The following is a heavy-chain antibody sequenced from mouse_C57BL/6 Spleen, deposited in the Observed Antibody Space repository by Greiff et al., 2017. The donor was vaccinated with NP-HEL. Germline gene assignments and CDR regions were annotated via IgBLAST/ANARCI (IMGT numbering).Heavy chain of an antibody. CDR2: INPNNGGT. Sequence: EVQLQQSGPELVKPGASVKISCKASGYTFTDYYMNWVKQSHGKSLEWIGDINPNNGGTSYNQKFKGKATLTVDKSSSTAYMELRSLTSEDSAVYYCARDDGYYLYAMDYWGQGTSVTVSS. J-gene: IGHJ4*01. CDR1: GYTFTDYY. V-gene: IGHV1-26*01. CDR3: ARDDGYYLYAMDY. D-gene: IGHD2-3*01.